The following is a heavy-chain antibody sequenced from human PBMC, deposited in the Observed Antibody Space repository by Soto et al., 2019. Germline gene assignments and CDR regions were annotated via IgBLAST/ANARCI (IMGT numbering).Heavy chain of an antibody. CDR2: MNPGSDKT. D-gene: IGHD6-13*01. Sequence: QVQLVQSGAEGKEPGASVRVSCKASGYTFVNFDISWVRQAAVQGLEWLGWMNPGSDKTGYASKFQGRVAMTRDASTGTSHLELTSLPSDYTAVYYCARMASAGTLNWFDPWGQGTLVTVSS. J-gene: IGHJ5*02. CDR3: ARMASAGTLNWFDP. CDR1: GYTFVNFD. V-gene: IGHV1-8*02.